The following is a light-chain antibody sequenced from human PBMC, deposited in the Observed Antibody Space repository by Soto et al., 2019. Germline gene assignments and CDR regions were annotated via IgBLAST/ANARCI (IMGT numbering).Light chain of an antibody. J-gene: IGKJ4*01. CDR3: QQYKYLPLT. CDR1: QDITNS. CDR2: DAS. V-gene: IGKV1-33*01. Sequence: DITMTQSPSSLSASVGDRVTITCQASQDITNSLNWYQHKPGKAPKLLIYDASNLETGVPSRFSGSQSGTDFTFTISSLQPDDVATYYCQQYKYLPLTFGGGTKVEIK.